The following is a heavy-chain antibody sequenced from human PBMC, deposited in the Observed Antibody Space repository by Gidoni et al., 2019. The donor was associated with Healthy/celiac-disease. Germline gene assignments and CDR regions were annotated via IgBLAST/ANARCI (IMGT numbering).Heavy chain of an antibody. CDR2: IYYSGST. J-gene: IGHJ5*02. D-gene: IGHD2-8*01. V-gene: IGHV4-39*02. CDR1: GGSISSSSYY. Sequence: QLQLQESGPGLVKPSETLSLTCTVSGGSISSSSYYWGWIRQPPGKGLEWIGSIYYSGSTYYNPSLKSRVTISVDTSKNQFSLKLSSVTAADTAVYYCARDNLEDIVLMVYAMRVNWFDPWGQGTLVTVSS. CDR3: ARDNLEDIVLMVYAMRVNWFDP.